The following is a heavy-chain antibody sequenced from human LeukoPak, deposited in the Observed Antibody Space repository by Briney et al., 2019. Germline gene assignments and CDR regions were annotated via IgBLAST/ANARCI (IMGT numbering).Heavy chain of an antibody. D-gene: IGHD1-26*01. Sequence: SETLSLTCTVSGGSISSYYWSRIRQPPGKGLEWIAYIYYSGSTDYNPSLKSRVTISLDTSKSQFSLKLSSVTAADTAVYYCARHDPIVGTPDAFDIWGQGTMVTVSS. J-gene: IGHJ3*02. CDR2: IYYSGST. CDR1: GGSISSYY. V-gene: IGHV4-59*08. CDR3: ARHDPIVGTPDAFDI.